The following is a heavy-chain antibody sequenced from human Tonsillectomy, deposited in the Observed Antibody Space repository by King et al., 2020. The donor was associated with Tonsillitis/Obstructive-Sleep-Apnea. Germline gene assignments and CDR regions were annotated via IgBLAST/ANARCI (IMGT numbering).Heavy chain of an antibody. V-gene: IGHV4-39*01. Sequence: LQLQESGPRLVKPSETLSLTCTVSGGSISSSSNYWGWIRQPPGKGLEWIASIYYSGSTYYNPSLKSRVTISVDTSKNQFSLRLGSVTAADTAVFYCARHIGGGDSSFFDYWGQGTLATVSS. CDR2: IYYSGST. CDR3: ARHIGGGDSSFFDY. J-gene: IGHJ4*02. CDR1: GGSISSSSNY. D-gene: IGHD2-21*02.